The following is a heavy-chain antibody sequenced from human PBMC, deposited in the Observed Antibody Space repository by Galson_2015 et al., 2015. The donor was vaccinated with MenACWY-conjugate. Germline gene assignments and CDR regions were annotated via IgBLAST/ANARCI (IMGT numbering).Heavy chain of an antibody. V-gene: IGHV1-46*01. CDR3: ARDPLRWNDPGPFDY. CDR2: TNPRSGNT. J-gene: IGHJ4*02. D-gene: IGHD1-1*01. Sequence: SVKVSCKASGDTFTKYHINWVRQAPGQGLEWMGITNPRSGNTNYAQRFQGRVAMTRDTSTSTVYMELSSLRSEDTAVYYCARDPLRWNDPGPFDYWGQGTLVTVSS. CDR1: GDTFTKYH.